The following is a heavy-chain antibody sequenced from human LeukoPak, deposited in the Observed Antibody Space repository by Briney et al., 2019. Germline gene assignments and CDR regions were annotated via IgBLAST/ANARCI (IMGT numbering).Heavy chain of an antibody. CDR2: INPSGGST. Sequence: ASVKVSCKASGYTFTSYYMHWVRQAPGQGLEWMGIINPSGGSTSYAQKFQGRVTMTRDMSTSAVYMELSSLRSEDTAVYYCARECGGGEASDAFDIWGQGTMVTVSS. D-gene: IGHD3-10*01. J-gene: IGHJ3*02. V-gene: IGHV1-46*01. CDR1: GYTFTSYY. CDR3: ARECGGGEASDAFDI.